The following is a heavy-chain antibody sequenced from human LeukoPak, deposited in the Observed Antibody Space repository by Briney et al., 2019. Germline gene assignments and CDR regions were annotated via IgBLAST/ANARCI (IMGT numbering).Heavy chain of an antibody. CDR3: AKQSIAAPRYYYYYMDV. CDR2: ISGSGGST. J-gene: IGHJ6*03. CDR1: GFTFSSYA. V-gene: IGHV3-23*01. Sequence: GGSLRLSCAASGFTFSSYAMSWVRQAPGKGLEWVSAISGSGGSTYYADSVKGRFTISRDKSKNTLYLQMNSLRAEDTAVYYCAKQSIAAPRYYYYYMDVWGKGTTVTVSS. D-gene: IGHD6-6*01.